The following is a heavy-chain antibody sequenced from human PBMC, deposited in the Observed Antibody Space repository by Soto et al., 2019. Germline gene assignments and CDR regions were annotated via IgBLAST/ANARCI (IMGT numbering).Heavy chain of an antibody. V-gene: IGHV5-51*01. Sequence: GESLKISCMGSGYKVSTWHNFTSYWIAWVRQMPGEGLEWMGIIYPGDSDTRYSPSFQGQVTISADKSINSVYLQWSSLKASDTATYYCARQRIEAAFDAFDIWGHGTLVTVSS. CDR1: GYKVSTWHNFTSYW. J-gene: IGHJ3*02. CDR3: ARQRIEAAFDAFDI. CDR2: IYPGDSDT. D-gene: IGHD6-13*01.